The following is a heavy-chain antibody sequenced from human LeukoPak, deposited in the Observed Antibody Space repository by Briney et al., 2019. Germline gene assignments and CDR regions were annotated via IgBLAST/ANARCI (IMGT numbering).Heavy chain of an antibody. D-gene: IGHD1-26*01. J-gene: IGHJ4*02. CDR1: GYTFTGYY. Sequence: ASVKVSCKASGYTFTGYYMHWVRHAPGQGLEWMGRINPNSGGTNYAQKFQGRVTMTRDTSISTAYMELSRLRSDDTAVYYCAREGDSGSRGGFDYWGQGTLVTVSS. CDR3: AREGDSGSRGGFDY. V-gene: IGHV1-2*06. CDR2: INPNSGGT.